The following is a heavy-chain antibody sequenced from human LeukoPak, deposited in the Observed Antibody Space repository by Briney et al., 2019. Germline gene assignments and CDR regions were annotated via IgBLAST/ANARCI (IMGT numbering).Heavy chain of an antibody. CDR1: GGTFSSYA. CDR2: IIPVFGTA. D-gene: IGHD2-21*02. J-gene: IGHJ6*02. Sequence: GSSVKVSCKASGGTFSSYAISWVRQAPGQGLEWMGGIIPVFGTASYAQKFQGRVTITADESTSTAYMELSSLRSEDTAVYYCARDGRFCGGDCYSPYYYGMDVWGQGTTVTVSS. V-gene: IGHV1-69*01. CDR3: ARDGRFCGGDCYSPYYYGMDV.